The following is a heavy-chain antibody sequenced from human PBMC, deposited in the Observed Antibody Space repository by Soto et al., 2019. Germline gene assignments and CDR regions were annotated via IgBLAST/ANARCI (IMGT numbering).Heavy chain of an antibody. D-gene: IGHD3-3*01. CDR3: AHRRGDFWTQYNRFDP. V-gene: IGHV2-5*02. CDR1: GFSLSTSGVG. Sequence: QITLKESGPTLVKPTQTLTLTCTFSGFSLSTSGVGVGWIRQPPGKALEWLALIYWDDDKRYSPSLKSRLTTTKHTSNTQVVLTMTNMDPVDTAPDSCAHRRGDFWTQYNRFDPWGQVTLVTDS. CDR2: IYWDDDK. J-gene: IGHJ5*02.